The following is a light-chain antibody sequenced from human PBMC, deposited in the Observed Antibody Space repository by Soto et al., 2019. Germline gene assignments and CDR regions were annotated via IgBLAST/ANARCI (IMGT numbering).Light chain of an antibody. J-gene: IGKJ5*01. Sequence: EIVMTQSPATLSVSPGERATLSCRASQSVSSNLAWYQQKPGQGPRLLIYGASTRATGIPARFSGSGSGTECTLTISSLQSEDFAAYYCQHYNNWPPITFGQGTRLEIK. CDR2: GAS. V-gene: IGKV3-15*01. CDR3: QHYNNWPPIT. CDR1: QSVSSN.